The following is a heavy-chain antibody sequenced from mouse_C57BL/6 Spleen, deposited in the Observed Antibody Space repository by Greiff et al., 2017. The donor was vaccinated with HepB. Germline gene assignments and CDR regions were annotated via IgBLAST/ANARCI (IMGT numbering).Heavy chain of an antibody. Sequence: LQQPGAELVMPGASVKLSCKASGYTFTSYWMHWVKQRPGQGLEWIGEIDPSDSYTNYNQKFKGKSTLTVDKSSSTAYMQLSSLTSEDSAVYYCAREGRFDVWGTGTTVTVSS. CDR3: AREGRFDV. D-gene: IGHD3-3*01. CDR1: GYTFTSYW. V-gene: IGHV1-69*01. CDR2: IDPSDSYT. J-gene: IGHJ1*03.